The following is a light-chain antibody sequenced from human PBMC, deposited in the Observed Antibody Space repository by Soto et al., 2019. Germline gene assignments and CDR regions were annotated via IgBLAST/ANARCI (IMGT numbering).Light chain of an antibody. CDR3: QQYGSSIT. V-gene: IGKV3-11*01. CDR2: DAS. CDR1: QSVSSY. Sequence: EFVLTQSPATLSLSPGERATLSCRASQSVSSYLAWYQQKPGQAPRLLIYDASNRATGIPARFSGSGSGTDFTLTISRLEPEDFAVYYCQQYGSSITFGQGTRLEIK. J-gene: IGKJ5*01.